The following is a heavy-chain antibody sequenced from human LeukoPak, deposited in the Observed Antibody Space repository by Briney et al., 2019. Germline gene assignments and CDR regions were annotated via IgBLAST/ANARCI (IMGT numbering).Heavy chain of an antibody. CDR1: GFTFSSYE. D-gene: IGHD3-22*01. Sequence: GGSLRLSCAASGFTFSSYEMNWVRQAPGKGLEWVSFISSSGSAIHYADSVRGRFTIFRDNAKNSLFLQMSRLRAEDTAVYYCAREKLSFFDSSGYFDHWGQGTLVTVSS. CDR3: AREKLSFFDSSGYFDH. V-gene: IGHV3-48*03. CDR2: ISSSGSAI. J-gene: IGHJ4*02.